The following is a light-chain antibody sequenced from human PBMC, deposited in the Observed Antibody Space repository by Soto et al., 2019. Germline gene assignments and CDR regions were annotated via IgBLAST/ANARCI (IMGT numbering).Light chain of an antibody. J-gene: IGKJ1*01. CDR3: QPSYNFPRT. CDR2: AAS. V-gene: IGKV1-39*01. CDR1: QGINDY. Sequence: DIQMTQSPSSLSASVGDRFTITCRTSQGINDYLNWYQMKPGEAPKLLIYAASALQSGIPSRFSVSASGTEYTLTITSLQPEDFATYYCQPSYNFPRTFGQGTKVEVK.